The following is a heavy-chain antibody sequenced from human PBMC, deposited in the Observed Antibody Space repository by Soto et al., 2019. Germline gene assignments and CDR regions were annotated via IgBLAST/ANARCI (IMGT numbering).Heavy chain of an antibody. V-gene: IGHV3-30*18. CDR1: GITFSSYG. CDR2: ISYDGSNK. D-gene: IGHD1-26*01. CDR3: AKPVSEWELPSSDY. Sequence: GGSLRLSCAASGITFSSYGMHWVRRAPGKGLEWVAVISYDGSNKYYADSVKGRFTISRDNSKNTLYLQMNSLRAEDTAVYYCAKPVSEWELPSSDYWGQGTLVTVSS. J-gene: IGHJ4*02.